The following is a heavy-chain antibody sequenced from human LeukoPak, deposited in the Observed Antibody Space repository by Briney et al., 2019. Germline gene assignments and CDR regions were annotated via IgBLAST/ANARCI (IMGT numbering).Heavy chain of an antibody. V-gene: IGHV3-21*01. CDR2: ISSSSSYI. CDR3: ARDGTYPGLYYYYMDV. J-gene: IGHJ6*03. Sequence: GGSLRLSCAASGFSVSRNYMTWVRQAPGKGLEWVSSISSSSSYIYYADSVKGRFTISRDNAKNSLYLQMNSLRAEDTAVYYCARDGTYPGLYYYYMDVWGKGTTVTVSS. CDR1: GFSVSRNY.